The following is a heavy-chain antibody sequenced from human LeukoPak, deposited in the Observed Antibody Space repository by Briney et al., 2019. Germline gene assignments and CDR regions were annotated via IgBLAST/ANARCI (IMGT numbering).Heavy chain of an antibody. CDR1: GFTFSSYA. CDR3: AKGGSSWLDDYYYMDV. CDR2: ISGSGGST. J-gene: IGHJ6*03. D-gene: IGHD6-13*01. V-gene: IGHV3-23*01. Sequence: PGGSLRLSCAASGFTFSSYAMSWVRQAPGKGLEWVSAISGSGGSTYYADSVKGRFTISRDNSKNTLYLQMNSLRAEDTAVYYCAKGGSSWLDDYYYMDVWGKGTTVTVSS.